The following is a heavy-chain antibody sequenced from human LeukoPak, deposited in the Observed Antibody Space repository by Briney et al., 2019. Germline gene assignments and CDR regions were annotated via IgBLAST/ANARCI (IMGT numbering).Heavy chain of an antibody. CDR2: IYYSGST. V-gene: IGHV4-39*01. CDR1: GGSISSGSYY. D-gene: IGHD3-16*01. CDR3: ARHSIVLGAFDI. Sequence: SETLSLTCTVSGGSISSGSYYWGWIRQPPGKGLEWIGSIYYSGSTYYNPSLKSRVTISVDTSKNQLSLKLRSVTAADTAVYYCARHSIVLGAFDIWGQGTMVTVSS. J-gene: IGHJ3*02.